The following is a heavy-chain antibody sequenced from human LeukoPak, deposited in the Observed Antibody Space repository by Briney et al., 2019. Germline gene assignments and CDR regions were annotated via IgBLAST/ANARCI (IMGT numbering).Heavy chain of an antibody. Sequence: SGPTLVNPPQTLTLTCTFSGFSLSTSGMCVSWIRQPPGKALEWLALIDWDDDKYYSTSLKTRLTISKDTSKNQVVLTMTNMDPVDTATYYCARSREMATVYYFDYWGQGTLVTVSS. D-gene: IGHD5-24*01. CDR1: GFSLSTSGMC. CDR2: IDWDDDK. CDR3: ARSREMATVYYFDY. J-gene: IGHJ4*02. V-gene: IGHV2-70*01.